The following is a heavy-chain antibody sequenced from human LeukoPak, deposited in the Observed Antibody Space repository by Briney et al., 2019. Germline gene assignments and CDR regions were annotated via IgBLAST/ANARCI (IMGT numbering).Heavy chain of an antibody. Sequence: SQTLSLTCTVSGGSISSGGYYWSWIRQHPGKGLEWIGYIYYSGSTYYNPSLKSRVTISVDTSKNQFSLKLSSVTAADTAVYYCARHGGNYDSSAFRYFDIWGQGTMVTVSS. J-gene: IGHJ3*02. D-gene: IGHD3-22*01. CDR3: ARHGGNYDSSAFRYFDI. CDR1: GGSISSGGYY. V-gene: IGHV4-31*03. CDR2: IYYSGST.